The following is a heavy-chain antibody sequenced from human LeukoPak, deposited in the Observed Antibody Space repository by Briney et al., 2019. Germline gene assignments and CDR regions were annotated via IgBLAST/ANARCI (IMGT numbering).Heavy chain of an antibody. CDR1: GFTVSSNY. CDR2: IYSGGST. V-gene: IGHV3-53*01. CDR3: AREAYHQASDI. D-gene: IGHD2-2*01. J-gene: IGHJ3*02. Sequence: GGSLRLSCAASGFTVSSNYMSWVRQAPGKGLEWVSVIYSGGSTYYADSVKGRFTISRDNSKNTLYLQMNSLRAEDTAVYYCAREAYHQASDIWGQGTMVIVSS.